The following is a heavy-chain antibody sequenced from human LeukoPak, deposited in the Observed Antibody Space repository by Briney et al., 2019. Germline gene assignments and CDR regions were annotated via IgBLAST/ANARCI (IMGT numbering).Heavy chain of an antibody. Sequence: ASVKVSCKASGDTFTNYAMHWVRQAPGQRLEWMGWINAGSGNTKYSQKFQGRVTMTRDTSTSTVYMELSSLRSEDTTVYYCARDNGDYWGQGTLVTVSS. D-gene: IGHD2-8*01. CDR3: ARDNGDY. CDR2: INAGSGNT. CDR1: GDTFTNYA. J-gene: IGHJ4*02. V-gene: IGHV1-3*01.